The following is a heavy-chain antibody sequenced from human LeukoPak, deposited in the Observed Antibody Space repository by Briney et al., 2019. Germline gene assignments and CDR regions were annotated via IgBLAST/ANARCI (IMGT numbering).Heavy chain of an antibody. CDR1: GYSISSGYY. J-gene: IGHJ2*01. D-gene: IGHD6-13*01. Sequence: SETLSLTCTVSGYSISSGYYWGWIRQPPGKGLEWIGSIYHSGSTYYNPSLKSRVTISVDTSKNQFSLKLSSVTAADTAVYYCARVSSSWYQDWYFDRWGRGTLVTVSS. CDR2: IYHSGST. V-gene: IGHV4-38-2*02. CDR3: ARVSSSWYQDWYFDR.